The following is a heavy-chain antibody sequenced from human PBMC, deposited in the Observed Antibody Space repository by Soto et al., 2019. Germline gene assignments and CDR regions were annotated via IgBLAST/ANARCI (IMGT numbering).Heavy chain of an antibody. CDR2: IYSDGTT. CDR1: GFTVSSNY. D-gene: IGHD6-6*01. CDR3: AILSN. Sequence: GSLRLSCAASGFTVSSNYMNWVRQAPGKGLEWVSIIYSDGTTSYADSVKGRFTISRDNFKNTLHLQMNSLRVEDTAVYYCAILSNWGQGTLVTVSS. V-gene: IGHV3-53*01. J-gene: IGHJ4*02.